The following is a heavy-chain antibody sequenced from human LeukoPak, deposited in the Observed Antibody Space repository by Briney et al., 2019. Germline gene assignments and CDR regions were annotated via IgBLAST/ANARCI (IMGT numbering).Heavy chain of an antibody. CDR2: ISGSGGST. D-gene: IGHD1-7*01. Sequence: LGGSLRLSCAASGFTFSSYAMTWVRQAPGKGLEWVSAISGSGGSTYYADSVEGRFTISRDNSKNTLYVQMNSLRAEDTAVYYCAKTRYNWNYWFDPWGRGTLVTVSS. CDR1: GFTFSSYA. J-gene: IGHJ5*02. V-gene: IGHV3-23*01. CDR3: AKTRYNWNYWFDP.